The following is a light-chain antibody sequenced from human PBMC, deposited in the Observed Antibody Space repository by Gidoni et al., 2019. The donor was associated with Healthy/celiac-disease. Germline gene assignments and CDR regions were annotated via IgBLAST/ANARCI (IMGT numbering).Light chain of an antibody. CDR3: CSYAGSSTFAV. CDR1: SSDVGSYNL. Sequence: SALTQPASVSGSPGPSITISCTGTSSDVGSYNLVSWYQQHPGKAPKLMIYEVSKRPSGVSNRFSGSKSGNTASLTISGLQAEDEADYYCCSYAGSSTFAVFGGGTKLTVL. J-gene: IGLJ2*01. V-gene: IGLV2-23*02. CDR2: EVS.